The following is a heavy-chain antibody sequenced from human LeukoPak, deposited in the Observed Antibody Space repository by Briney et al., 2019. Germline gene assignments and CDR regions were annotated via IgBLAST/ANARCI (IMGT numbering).Heavy chain of an antibody. V-gene: IGHV3-21*01. CDR3: ARDGSGWYDY. CDR2: ISSSSAHI. CDR1: GVSFNTYG. Sequence: GGSLRLSCAASGVSFNTYGMNWVRQAPGKGLEWVSSISSSSAHIFYADSVKGRFSISRDNAKNSLYLQMNILRAEDTGVYYCARDGSGWYDYWGQGILVTVSS. J-gene: IGHJ4*02. D-gene: IGHD6-19*01.